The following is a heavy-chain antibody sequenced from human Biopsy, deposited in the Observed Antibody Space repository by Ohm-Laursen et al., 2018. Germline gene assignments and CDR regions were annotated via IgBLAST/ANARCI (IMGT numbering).Heavy chain of an antibody. J-gene: IGHJ3*02. Sequence: GTLSLTCAVYGESFNGYYWSWIRQTPGKGLEWIGEINHSGRTNYNPSLKSRVTISVDTSKNQFSLNLSSATAADTAVYYCARLTGDYIWGNWRINHDPFDIWDQGTSVTVSS. D-gene: IGHD3-16*01. CDR3: ARLTGDYIWGNWRINHDPFDI. V-gene: IGHV4-34*01. CDR2: INHSGRT. CDR1: GESFNGYY.